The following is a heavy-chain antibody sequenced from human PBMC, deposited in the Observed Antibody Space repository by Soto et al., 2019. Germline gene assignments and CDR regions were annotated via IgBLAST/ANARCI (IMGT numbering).Heavy chain of an antibody. CDR3: ARGLDLDY. CDR2: IDYSGST. CDR1: GGSISSYY. V-gene: IGHV4-59*01. J-gene: IGHJ4*02. D-gene: IGHD3-22*01. Sequence: PSDTLSLTCTVSGGSISSYYWSWIRQPPGKGLEWIGYIDYSGSTNYNPSLKSRVTISVDTSKNQFSLKLSSVTAADTAVYYCARGLDLDYWGQGTLVTVS.